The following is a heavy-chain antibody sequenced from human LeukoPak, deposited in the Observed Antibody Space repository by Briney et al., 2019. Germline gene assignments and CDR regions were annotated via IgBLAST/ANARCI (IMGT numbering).Heavy chain of an antibody. J-gene: IGHJ4*02. Sequence: ASVKVSCKASGYTFINYYIHWVRQAPGLGLEWMGIINPYGGSTTYAQKFQGRITMTRDTSTSTVYMELRSLRSDDTAVYYCARLTEFPQYFDYWGQGTLVTVSS. CDR2: INPYGGST. CDR3: ARLTEFPQYFDY. D-gene: IGHD2-21*02. V-gene: IGHV1-46*01. CDR1: GYTFINYY.